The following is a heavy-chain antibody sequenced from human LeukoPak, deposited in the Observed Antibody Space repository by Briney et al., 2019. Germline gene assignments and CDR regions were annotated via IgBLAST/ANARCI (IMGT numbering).Heavy chain of an antibody. J-gene: IGHJ4*02. Sequence: ASVKVSCKASRYTFASYDITWVRQATGQGLECMGFMNPNSGHTGYAQKFQGRVTMTRNTSISTAYMELSSLRSEDTAVYYCERGLGFCSSTSCQPLGDYWGQGTLVTVSS. CDR2: MNPNSGHT. V-gene: IGHV1-8*01. CDR1: RYTFASYD. CDR3: ERGLGFCSSTSCQPLGDY. D-gene: IGHD2-2*01.